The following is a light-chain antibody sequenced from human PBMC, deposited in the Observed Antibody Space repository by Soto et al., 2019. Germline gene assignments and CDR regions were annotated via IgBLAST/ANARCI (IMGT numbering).Light chain of an antibody. CDR2: EVI. Sequence: QSALTQPPSASGSPGQSVTISCTGTSSDVGGHNYVSWYQQHPGKAPKLMIYEVIKRPSGVPDRFSGSKSGNTASLTVSGLHAEYEADYFCISYTGTNTDVVFGRGTKLTVL. CDR1: SSDVGGHNY. V-gene: IGLV2-8*01. J-gene: IGLJ2*01. CDR3: ISYTGTNTDVV.